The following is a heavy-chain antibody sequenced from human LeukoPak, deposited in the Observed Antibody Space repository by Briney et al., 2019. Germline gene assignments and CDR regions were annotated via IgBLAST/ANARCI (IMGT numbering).Heavy chain of an antibody. Sequence: ASVKVSCKVVAYDFTGYHIHWVRQAPGRGPEWMGRLNPNTGHAVYAFKFQGRVTITRDTSSSTAYMEVTRLTSDDTALYYCAKDRDGADRIILWGQGTLVTVSS. V-gene: IGHV1-2*06. CDR3: AKDRDGADRIIL. J-gene: IGHJ4*02. CDR2: LNPNTGHA. CDR1: AYDFTGYH. D-gene: IGHD5-24*01.